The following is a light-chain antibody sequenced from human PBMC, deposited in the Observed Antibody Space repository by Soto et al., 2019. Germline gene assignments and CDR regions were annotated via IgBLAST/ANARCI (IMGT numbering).Light chain of an antibody. CDR1: SSNIGSNT. Sequence: QSVLTQPPSASGTPGQGLAISCSGSSSNIGSNTVNWYQHLPGTAPKLLICTFNQRPSGVPDRFFGSKSGTSASLAISGLQSEDEADYYCASWDDSLNGYVFGTGTKVTVL. CDR2: TFN. V-gene: IGLV1-44*01. CDR3: ASWDDSLNGYV. J-gene: IGLJ1*01.